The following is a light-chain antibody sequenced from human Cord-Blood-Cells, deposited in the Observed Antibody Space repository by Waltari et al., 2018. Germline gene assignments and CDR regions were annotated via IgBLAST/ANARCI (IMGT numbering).Light chain of an antibody. Sequence: DIVMTQSPDSLAVSLGERATINRKSSQSVLYRSNNKNYLAWYQQKPGQPPKLLIYWASTRESGVPDRFSGSGSGTDFTLTISSLQAEDVAVYYCQQYYSTPTFGPGTKVDIK. CDR1: QSVLYRSNNKNY. CDR2: WAS. CDR3: QQYYSTPT. J-gene: IGKJ3*01. V-gene: IGKV4-1*01.